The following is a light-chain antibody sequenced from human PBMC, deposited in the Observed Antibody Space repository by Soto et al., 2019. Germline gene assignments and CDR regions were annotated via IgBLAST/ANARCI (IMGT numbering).Light chain of an antibody. Sequence: DIQMTQSPSTLSASVGDRVTITCRASQSISSWLAWYQQKPGKAPKLLIYKASSLESGVPSRFSGSGSGTEFTLTISSLQPEDFATYCCQQYNSLRTFGQGTKVEIK. J-gene: IGKJ1*01. CDR1: QSISSW. CDR3: QQYNSLRT. CDR2: KAS. V-gene: IGKV1-5*03.